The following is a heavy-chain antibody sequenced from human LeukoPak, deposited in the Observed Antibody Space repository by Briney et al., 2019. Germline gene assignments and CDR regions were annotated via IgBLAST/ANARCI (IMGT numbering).Heavy chain of an antibody. CDR3: ARDLQLGYSSSSPYYYMDV. D-gene: IGHD6-6*01. CDR1: GGSISSSNW. V-gene: IGHV4-4*02. Sequence: SETLSLTCAVSGGSISSSNWWSWVRQPPGKGLEWIGEIYHSGSTNYNPSLKSRVTISVDKSKNQFSLKLSSVTAADTAVYYCARDLQLGYSSSSPYYYMDVWGKGTTVTVSS. CDR2: IYHSGST. J-gene: IGHJ6*03.